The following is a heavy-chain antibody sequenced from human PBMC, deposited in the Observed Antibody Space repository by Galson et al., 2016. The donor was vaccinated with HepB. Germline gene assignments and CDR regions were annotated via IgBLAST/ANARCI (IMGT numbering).Heavy chain of an antibody. CDR2: IYYSGST. Sequence: LRLSCAASGFTFSSYSMNWVRQAPGKGLEWIGYIYYSGSTFYNPTLKSRINISLDTSKNQFSLKLTSVTAADTAGYYCARDNGDYGDALDIWGQGGVVTVSS. CDR3: ARDNGDYGDALDI. V-gene: IGHV4-59*06. CDR1: GFTFSSYS. J-gene: IGHJ3*02. D-gene: IGHD4-17*01.